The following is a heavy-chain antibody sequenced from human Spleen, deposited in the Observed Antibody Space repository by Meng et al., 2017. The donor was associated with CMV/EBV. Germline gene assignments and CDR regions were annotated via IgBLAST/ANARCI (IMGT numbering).Heavy chain of an antibody. J-gene: IGHJ4*02. Sequence: SCKASGYRFTDYYMHWVRQAPGKGLEWVSVIYAGGGTYYADSVKGRFTISRDNSKNTLYLQMNSLRAEDTAVYYCARDSYSHYWGQGTLVTVSS. V-gene: IGHV3-66*02. CDR3: ARDSYSHY. CDR1: GYRFTDYY. CDR2: IYAGGGT. D-gene: IGHD2-21*01.